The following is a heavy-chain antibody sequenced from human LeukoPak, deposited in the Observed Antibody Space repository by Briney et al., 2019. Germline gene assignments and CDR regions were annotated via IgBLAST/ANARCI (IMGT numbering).Heavy chain of an antibody. J-gene: IGHJ3*02. V-gene: IGHV5-51*01. D-gene: IGHD3-22*01. CDR3: ASPLDYYDSSGYAFDI. CDR2: IYPGDSDP. CDR1: GYSFTSYW. Sequence: GESLKISCKGSGYSFTSYWIGWVRQMPGKGLEWMGIIYPGDSDPRYSPSFQGQVTISADKSIRTAYLQWSSLKASDTAMYYCASPLDYYDSSGYAFDIWGQGTMVTVSS.